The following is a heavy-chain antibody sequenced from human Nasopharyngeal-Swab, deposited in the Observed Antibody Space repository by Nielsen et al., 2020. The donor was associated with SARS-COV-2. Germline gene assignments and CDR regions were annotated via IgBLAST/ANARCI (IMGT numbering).Heavy chain of an antibody. CDR2: ISYDGSNK. D-gene: IGHD7-27*01. CDR3: ARALWGSYYYGMDV. CDR1: GFTFSSYD. V-gene: IGHV3-30*04. Sequence: GESLKISCAASGFTFSSYDMHWVRQAPGKGLEWVAVISYDGSNKYYADSVKGRFTISRDNSKTTLYLQMNSLRAEDTAVYYCARALWGSYYYGMDVWGQGTTVTVSS. J-gene: IGHJ6*02.